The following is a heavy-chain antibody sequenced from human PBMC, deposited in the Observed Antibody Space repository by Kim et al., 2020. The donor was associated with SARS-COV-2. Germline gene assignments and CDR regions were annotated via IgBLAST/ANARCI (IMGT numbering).Heavy chain of an antibody. Sequence: SETLSLTCTVSGGSISSRYWSWIRQPPGEGLEWIGYISYSGITNYNPSLKSRVTISVDTSKNQFSLKLSSVTAADTAVYYCARHNGLGIAQSFDYWGQGTLVTVSS. CDR1: GGSISSRY. J-gene: IGHJ4*02. CDR3: ARHNGLGIAQSFDY. CDR2: ISYSGIT. D-gene: IGHD7-27*01. V-gene: IGHV4-59*08.